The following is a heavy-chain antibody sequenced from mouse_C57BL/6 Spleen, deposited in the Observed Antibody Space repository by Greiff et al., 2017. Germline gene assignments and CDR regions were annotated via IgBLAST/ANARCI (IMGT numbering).Heavy chain of an antibody. V-gene: IGHV5-9-1*02. CDR1: GFTFSSYA. CDR2: ISSGGDYI. CDR3: TRVYYYGSSPLDV. J-gene: IGHJ1*03. Sequence: EVQLQESGEGLVKPGGSLKLSCAASGFTFSSYAMSWVRQTPEKRLEWVAYISSGGDYIYYADTVKGRFTISRDNARNTLYLQMSSLKSEDTAMYYCTRVYYYGSSPLDVWGTGTTVTVSS. D-gene: IGHD1-1*01.